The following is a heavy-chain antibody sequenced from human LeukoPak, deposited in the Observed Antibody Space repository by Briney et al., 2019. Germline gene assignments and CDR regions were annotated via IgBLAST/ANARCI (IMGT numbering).Heavy chain of an antibody. CDR2: ISYDGSNK. CDR3: ARAPYDSSGYYYVKALDY. Sequence: PGGSLRLSCAASGFTFSSYAMHWVRQAPGKGLEWEAVISYDGSNKYYADSVKGRFTISRDNSKNTLYLQMNSLRAEDTAVYYCARAPYDSSGYYYVKALDYWGQGTLVTVSS. D-gene: IGHD3-22*01. J-gene: IGHJ4*02. V-gene: IGHV3-30-3*01. CDR1: GFTFSSYA.